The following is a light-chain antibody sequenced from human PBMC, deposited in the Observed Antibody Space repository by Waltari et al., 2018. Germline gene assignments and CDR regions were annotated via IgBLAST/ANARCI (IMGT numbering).Light chain of an antibody. CDR3: QSYDSSLSSWV. CDR2: DNS. Sequence: QSVLTQPPSVSGAPGQRVTISCTGSSPNVGAGHDVPWYPQHPGTPPNLPIYDNSNRPSGVPDRFSGSKSGTSASLAITGLQAEDEADYYCQSYDSSLSSWVFGGGTKLTVL. CDR1: SPNVGAGHD. V-gene: IGLV1-40*01. J-gene: IGLJ3*02.